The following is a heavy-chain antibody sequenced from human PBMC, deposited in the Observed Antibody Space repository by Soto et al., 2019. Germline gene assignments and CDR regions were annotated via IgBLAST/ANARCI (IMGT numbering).Heavy chain of an antibody. CDR3: ARADYYDSSGYHNFDY. D-gene: IGHD3-22*01. V-gene: IGHV3-33*01. Sequence: XGSLRLSCAASGFTFSSYGMHWVRQAPGKGLEWVAVIWYDGSNKYYADSVKGRFTISRDNSKNTLYLQMNSLRAEDTAVYYCARADYYDSSGYHNFDYWGQGTLVTVSS. J-gene: IGHJ4*02. CDR2: IWYDGSNK. CDR1: GFTFSSYG.